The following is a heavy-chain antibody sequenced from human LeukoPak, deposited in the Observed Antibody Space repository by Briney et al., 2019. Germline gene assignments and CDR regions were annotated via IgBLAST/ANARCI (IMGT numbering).Heavy chain of an antibody. J-gene: IGHJ4*02. CDR1: GFTFSSYA. CDR3: AKLPARITFGGVIVSY. CDR2: ISGSGGST. V-gene: IGHV3-23*01. Sequence: GGSLRLSCAASGFTFSSYAMSWVRQAPGKGLEWVSAISGSGGSTYYADSVKGRFTISRDNSKNTLYLQMNSLRAVDTAVYYCAKLPARITFGGVIVSYWGQGTLVTVSS. D-gene: IGHD3-16*02.